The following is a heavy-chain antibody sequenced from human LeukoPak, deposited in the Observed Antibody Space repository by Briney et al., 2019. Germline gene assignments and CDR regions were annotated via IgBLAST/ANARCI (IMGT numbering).Heavy chain of an antibody. V-gene: IGHV3-30*04. Sequence: GGSLRLSCAASRFTFSSYAMHWVRQAPGKGLEWVAVISYDGSDKYYADSVKGRFTISRDNSKNTLYLQVNSLRAEDTAVYYCAKGGKWDVTPFDYWGQGTLVTVSS. J-gene: IGHJ4*02. D-gene: IGHD1-26*01. CDR3: AKGGKWDVTPFDY. CDR2: ISYDGSDK. CDR1: RFTFSSYA.